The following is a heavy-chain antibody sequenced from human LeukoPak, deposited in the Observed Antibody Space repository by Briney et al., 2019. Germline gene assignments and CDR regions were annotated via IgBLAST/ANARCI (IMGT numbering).Heavy chain of an antibody. J-gene: IGHJ3*02. V-gene: IGHV3-48*01. Sequence: GGSLRLSCAASGFTFSTYSMNWVRQTPGKGLEWVSYIQSSSITIYYADSVKGRFTISRDNAKNALYLQMNSLKAEDTALYYCARKLKTGTTEGAFDIWGQGTMVTVSS. CDR3: ARKLKTGTTEGAFDI. CDR2: IQSSSITI. CDR1: GFTFSTYS. D-gene: IGHD1-7*01.